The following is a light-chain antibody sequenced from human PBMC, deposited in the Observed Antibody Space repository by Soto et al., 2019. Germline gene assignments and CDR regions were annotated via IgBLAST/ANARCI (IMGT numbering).Light chain of an antibody. V-gene: IGLV1-40*01. CDR3: QSYDSSLSGHVV. CDR2: SNS. Sequence: QSVLTQPPSVSGAPGQRVTISCTGSSSNIGAGYNVHWYQQLPGTAPKLLIYSNSNRPSGVPDRFSGSKSGTSASLAITGLLAEDEADYYCQSYDSSLSGHVVFGGGTKLTVL. CDR1: SSNIGAGYN. J-gene: IGLJ2*01.